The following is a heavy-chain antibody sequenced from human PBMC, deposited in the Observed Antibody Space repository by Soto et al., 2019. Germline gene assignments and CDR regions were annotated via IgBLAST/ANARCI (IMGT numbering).Heavy chain of an antibody. CDR3: ARETSQNVYSHYGMDV. J-gene: IGHJ6*02. CDR1: GGSFSGFY. CDR2: INDSGTT. Sequence: QVQLEQWGAGLLKPSETLSLTCAIYGGSFSGFYWSWICQPPGKGLEWIGEINDSGTTNYNPSLKSRVTISADTSKTHFSLRLTSVTAADTAVYYCARETSQNVYSHYGMDVWGQGTTVTVSS. V-gene: IGHV4-34*02.